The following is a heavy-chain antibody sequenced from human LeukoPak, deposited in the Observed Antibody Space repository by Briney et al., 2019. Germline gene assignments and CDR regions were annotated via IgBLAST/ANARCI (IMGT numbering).Heavy chain of an antibody. J-gene: IGHJ4*02. Sequence: GASVKVSCKASGYTFTNYDISWVRQAPGQGLEWMGRISAYNGNTNYAQKLQGRVTMTTDTSTSTAYMELRSLRYDDTALYYCARQTSTYYSADYWGQGTLVTVSS. CDR2: ISAYNGNT. CDR3: ARQTSTYYSADY. V-gene: IGHV1-18*01. D-gene: IGHD3-22*01. CDR1: GYTFTNYD.